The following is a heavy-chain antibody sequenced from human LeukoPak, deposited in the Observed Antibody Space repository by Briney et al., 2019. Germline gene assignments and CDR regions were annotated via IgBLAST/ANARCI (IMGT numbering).Heavy chain of an antibody. Sequence: SETLSLTCAVYGGSFSGYYWSWIRQPPGKGLEWIGEINHSGSTNYNPSLKSRVTISVDTSKNQFSLKLSSVTAADTAVYYCARVSRYSYGFYYYYGMDVWGQGTTVTASS. V-gene: IGHV4-34*01. D-gene: IGHD5-18*01. CDR2: INHSGST. CDR3: ARVSRYSYGFYYYYGMDV. J-gene: IGHJ6*02. CDR1: GGSFSGYY.